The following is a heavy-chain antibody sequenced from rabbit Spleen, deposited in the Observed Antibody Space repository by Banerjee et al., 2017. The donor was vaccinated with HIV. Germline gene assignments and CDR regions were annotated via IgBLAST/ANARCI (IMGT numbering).Heavy chain of an antibody. J-gene: IGHJ4*01. V-gene: IGHV1S45*01. Sequence: QEQVKETGGGLVQSGGSLTLSCKASGFDFRRYYLSWVRQAPGKGLEWIACINAVTGKAVYASRAKGRFTFSKTSSTTVTLQMTSLTAADTATYFCARDLDGVIGWNFNLWGPGTLVTVS. D-gene: IGHD1-1*01. CDR2: INAVTGKA. CDR3: ARDLDGVIGWNFNL. CDR1: GFDFRRYYL.